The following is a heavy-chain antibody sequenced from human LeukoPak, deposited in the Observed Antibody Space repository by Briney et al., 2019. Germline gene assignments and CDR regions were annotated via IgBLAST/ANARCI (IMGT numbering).Heavy chain of an antibody. CDR1: GYTLTGSS. CDR3: ALSLPDLTGDPSYYHYMDV. J-gene: IGHJ6*03. CDR2: SDPEDGET. D-gene: IGHD7-27*01. Sequence: ASVKVSCKVSGYTLTGSSMHWVRQVPGKGLEWMGSSDPEDGETIYAQRFQGRVSMTEDIATETAYIELSSLRSEDTAVYFCALSLPDLTGDPSYYHYMDVWGRGTTVTISS. V-gene: IGHV1-24*01.